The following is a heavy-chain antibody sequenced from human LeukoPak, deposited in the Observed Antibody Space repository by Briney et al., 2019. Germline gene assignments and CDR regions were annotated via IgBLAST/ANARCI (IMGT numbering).Heavy chain of an antibody. CDR1: GFTFSSYA. J-gene: IGHJ4*02. Sequence: GGSLRLSCAASGFTFSSYAMHWVRQAPGKGLECVSAITGDGGRTYYADSVKGRFTISRDNSKNTVYLQMNSLRTEDTAVYYCVKDPFYGGNPLYYFDYWGQGTLVTVSS. CDR3: VKDPFYGGNPLYYFDY. V-gene: IGHV3-64D*06. CDR2: ITGDGGRT. D-gene: IGHD4-23*01.